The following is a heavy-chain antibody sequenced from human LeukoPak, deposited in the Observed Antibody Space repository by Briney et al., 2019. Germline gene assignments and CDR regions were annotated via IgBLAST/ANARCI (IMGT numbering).Heavy chain of an antibody. V-gene: IGHV3-48*02. Sequence: GGSLRLSCAASGFTFSSYSMNWVRQAPGKGLEWVSYISSSSSTIYYADSVKGRFTIPRDNAKNSLYLQMNSLRDEDTAVYYCARECSSTSCYEFDYWGQGTLVTVSS. CDR3: ARECSSTSCYEFDY. CDR2: ISSSSSTI. J-gene: IGHJ4*02. CDR1: GFTFSSYS. D-gene: IGHD2-2*01.